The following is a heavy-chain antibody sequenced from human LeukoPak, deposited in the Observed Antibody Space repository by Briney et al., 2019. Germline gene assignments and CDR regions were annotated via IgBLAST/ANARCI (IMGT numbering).Heavy chain of an antibody. D-gene: IGHD4-17*01. Sequence: GASVKVSCKASGYTFTGYYMHWVRQAPGQGLEWMGWINPNSGGTNYAQKFQGRVTMTRDTSISTAYMELSRLRSDDTAVYYCARDIPMNTDYFDYWGQGTLVTVSS. V-gene: IGHV1-2*02. CDR1: GYTFTGYY. J-gene: IGHJ4*02. CDR2: INPNSGGT. CDR3: ARDIPMNTDYFDY.